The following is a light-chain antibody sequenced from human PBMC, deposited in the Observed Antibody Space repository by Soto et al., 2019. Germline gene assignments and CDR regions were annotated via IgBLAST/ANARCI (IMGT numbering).Light chain of an antibody. Sequence: DIQMTQSPSSLSASVGDRVTITCQASQDVSNYLNWYQQKPGKAPKLLIYDASNLQTGVPSRFSGSGSGTDFAFTIHSLQPEDIGTYYCQQYDDLVSFGPGTKVDI. CDR1: QDVSNY. CDR2: DAS. J-gene: IGKJ3*01. CDR3: QQYDDLVS. V-gene: IGKV1-33*01.